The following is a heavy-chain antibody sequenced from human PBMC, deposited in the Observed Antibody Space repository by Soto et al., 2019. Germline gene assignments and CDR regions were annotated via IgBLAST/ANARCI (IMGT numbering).Heavy chain of an antibody. V-gene: IGHV1-69*13. CDR3: AGLGSYLP. CDR2: IIPIFGTA. CDR1: GGTFSSYA. J-gene: IGHJ5*02. Sequence: ASVKVSSKASGGTFSSYAISWVRQAPGQGLEWMGGIIPIFGTANYAQRFQGRVTITADESTSTAYMELSSLRSEDTAVYYCAGLGSYLPWGQGTLVTVSS. D-gene: IGHD1-26*01.